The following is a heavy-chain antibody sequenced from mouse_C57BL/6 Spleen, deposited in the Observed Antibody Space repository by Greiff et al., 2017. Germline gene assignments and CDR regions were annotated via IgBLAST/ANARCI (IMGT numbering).Heavy chain of an antibody. D-gene: IGHD1-1*01. Sequence: QVQLQQPGAELVRPGSSVKLSCKASGYTFPSYWMDWVKQRPGQGLEWIGNIYPSDSETHYNQKFKDKATLTVDKSSSTAYMQLSSLTSEDSAVYYCARRDYYGYFDYWGQGTTLTVSS. CDR1: GYTFPSYW. CDR3: ARRDYYGYFDY. J-gene: IGHJ2*01. CDR2: IYPSDSET. V-gene: IGHV1-61*01.